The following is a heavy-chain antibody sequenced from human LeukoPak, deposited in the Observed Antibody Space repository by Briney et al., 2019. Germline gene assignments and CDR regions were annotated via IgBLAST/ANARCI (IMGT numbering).Heavy chain of an antibody. CDR1: GFTFNAYG. Sequence: GGSLRLSCAASGFTFNAYGMHWVRQAPGKGLEWVAFISYDANDKYYVDSVKGRFAISRDNSLNTLFLEMNSLRTEDTAVYYCAKDPSTLPNSLYYWGQGTLVTVSS. D-gene: IGHD3-16*01. CDR2: ISYDANDK. V-gene: IGHV3-30*02. J-gene: IGHJ4*02. CDR3: AKDPSTLPNSLYY.